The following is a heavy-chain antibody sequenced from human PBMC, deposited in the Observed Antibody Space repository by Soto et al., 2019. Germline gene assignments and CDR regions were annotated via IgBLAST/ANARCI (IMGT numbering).Heavy chain of an antibody. CDR2: IWYDGSNK. V-gene: IGHV3-33*01. D-gene: IGHD3-10*01. J-gene: IGHJ4*02. Sequence: QVQLVESGGGVVQPGRSLRLSCAASGFTFSSYGMHWVRQAPGKGLEWVAVIWYDGSNKYYADSVKGRFTISRDNSKNTLYLQMNSLRAEDTAVYYCARDSLWFGELSAGDYWGQGTLVTVSS. CDR1: GFTFSSYG. CDR3: ARDSLWFGELSAGDY.